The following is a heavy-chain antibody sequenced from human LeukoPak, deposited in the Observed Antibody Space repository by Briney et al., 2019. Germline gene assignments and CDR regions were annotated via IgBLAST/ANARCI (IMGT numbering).Heavy chain of an antibody. Sequence: GGSLRLSCAASGFTFSSYAMSWVRQAPGKGLEWVSRINSDGSSTSYADSVKGRFTISRDNAKNTLYLQMNSLRAEDTAVYYCAREFQPSDAFDIWGQGTMVTVSS. V-gene: IGHV3-74*01. CDR2: INSDGSST. CDR1: GFTFSSYA. CDR3: AREFQPSDAFDI. J-gene: IGHJ3*02. D-gene: IGHD1-14*01.